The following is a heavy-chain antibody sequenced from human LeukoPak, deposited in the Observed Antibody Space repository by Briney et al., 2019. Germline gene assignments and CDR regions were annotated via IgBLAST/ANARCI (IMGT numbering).Heavy chain of an antibody. V-gene: IGHV1-69*01. CDR1: GGTFNNSA. CDR2: IIPIFSTA. CDR3: ATEANSGSYYFDY. D-gene: IGHD1-26*01. Sequence: SVKVSCKASGGTFNNSAVSWVRQAPGQGLEWMGGIIPIFSTAHYPQKFQGKVTITADESTSTAYMELSSLKSEDTAVYYCATEANSGSYYFDYWGQGTLVTVSS. J-gene: IGHJ4*02.